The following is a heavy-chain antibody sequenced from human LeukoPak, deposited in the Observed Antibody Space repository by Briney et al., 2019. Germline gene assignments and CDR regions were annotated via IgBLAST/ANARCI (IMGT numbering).Heavy chain of an antibody. J-gene: IGHJ4*02. Sequence: PGGSLRLSCAASGFTFSSYAMSWVRQAPGKGLEWVSAISGSGGSTYYADSVKGRFTISRDNSKNTLYLQMNSLRAEDTAVYYCANGKNPGIAVAGGDYWGQGTLVTVSS. CDR1: GFTFSSYA. D-gene: IGHD6-19*01. CDR2: ISGSGGST. CDR3: ANGKNPGIAVAGGDY. V-gene: IGHV3-23*01.